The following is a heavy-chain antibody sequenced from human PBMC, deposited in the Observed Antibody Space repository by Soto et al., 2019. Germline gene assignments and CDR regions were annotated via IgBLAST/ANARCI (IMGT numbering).Heavy chain of an antibody. CDR2: ISWNSDSI. D-gene: IGHD2-2*01. CDR3: AKGQYPLGYLEY. CDR1: GFTFGDYA. Sequence: EVQLVESGGGLVQPGRSLRLSCEASGFTFGDYAMHWVRQAPGKGLEWVSGISWNSDSIGDVDSVQGRITISSDNAKNSLYLQLNSLRPEDTALYYCAKGQYPLGYLEYWGQGDLVTVSS. J-gene: IGHJ4*02. V-gene: IGHV3-9*01.